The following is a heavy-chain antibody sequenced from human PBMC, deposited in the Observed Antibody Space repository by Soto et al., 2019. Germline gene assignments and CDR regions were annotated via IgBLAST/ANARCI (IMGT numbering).Heavy chain of an antibody. V-gene: IGHV1-69*04. CDR1: GGTFSSYT. J-gene: IGHJ6*02. D-gene: IGHD2-15*01. Sequence: ASVKVSCKASGGTFSSYTISWVRQAPGQGLEWMGRIIPILGIANYAQKFQGRVTITADKSTSTAYMELSSLRSEDTAVYYCARDRTQDIVVVVAATLPYYYYGMDVWGQGTTVTV. CDR3: ARDRTQDIVVVVAATLPYYYYGMDV. CDR2: IIPILGIA.